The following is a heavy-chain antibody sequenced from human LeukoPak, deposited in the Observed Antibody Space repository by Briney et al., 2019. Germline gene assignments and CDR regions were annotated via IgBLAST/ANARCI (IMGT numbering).Heavy chain of an antibody. V-gene: IGHV4-61*05. CDR3: ARAAAGNLGHYYYYMDV. CDR2: IYTSGST. J-gene: IGHJ6*03. D-gene: IGHD6-13*01. CDR1: GGSISSSSYY. Sequence: SETLSLTCTVSGGSISSSSYYWGWIRQPPGKGLEWIGRIYTSGSTNYNPSLKSRVTMSVDTSKNQFSLKLSSVTAADTAVYYCARAAAGNLGHYYYYMDVWGKGTTVTVSS.